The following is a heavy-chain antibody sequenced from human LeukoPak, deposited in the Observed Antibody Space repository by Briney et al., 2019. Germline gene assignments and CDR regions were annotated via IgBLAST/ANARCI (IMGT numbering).Heavy chain of an antibody. CDR2: IFYTGST. Sequence: PSETLSLTCTVSGGSISSNSYYWGWIRQSPGKGLEWIGSIFYTGSTYYNPSLKSRVTISVDTSKNQFSLKLSSMTAADTAVYFCARDGLATIGYWGQGTLVTVSS. J-gene: IGHJ4*02. V-gene: IGHV4-39*07. CDR1: GGSISSNSYY. D-gene: IGHD5-12*01. CDR3: ARDGLATIGY.